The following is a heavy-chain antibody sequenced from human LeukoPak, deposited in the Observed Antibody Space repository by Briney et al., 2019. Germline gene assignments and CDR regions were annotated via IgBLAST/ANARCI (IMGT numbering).Heavy chain of an antibody. CDR2: MSSSSSYI. CDR3: ARDFTHSSDAFDI. D-gene: IGHD3-22*01. J-gene: IGHJ3*02. Sequence: GGSLRLSCAASGFTFSSYSMNWVRQAPGKGLEWVSSMSSSSSYIYYADSVKGRFTISRDNAKNSLYLQMNSLRAEDTAVYYCARDFTHSSDAFDIWGQGTMVTVSS. V-gene: IGHV3-21*01. CDR1: GFTFSSYS.